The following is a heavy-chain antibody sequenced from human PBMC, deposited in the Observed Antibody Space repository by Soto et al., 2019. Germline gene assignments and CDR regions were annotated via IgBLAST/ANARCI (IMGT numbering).Heavy chain of an antibody. CDR3: ARDGPIVVVPAAMPREEYFQH. CDR1: GFTFSSYG. CDR2: IWYDGSNK. J-gene: IGHJ1*01. V-gene: IGHV3-33*01. Sequence: GGSLRLSCAASGFTFSSYGMHWVRQAPGKGLEWVAVIWYDGSNKYYADSVKGRFTISRDNSKNTLYLQMNSLRAEDTAVYYCARDGPIVVVPAAMPREEYFQHWGQGTLVTVSS. D-gene: IGHD2-2*01.